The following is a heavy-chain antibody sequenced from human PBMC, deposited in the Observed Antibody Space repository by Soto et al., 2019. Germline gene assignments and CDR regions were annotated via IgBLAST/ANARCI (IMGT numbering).Heavy chain of an antibody. Sequence: GGSLRLSCAASGFTFSSYEMIWVRQAPGEGLECLSYITRGGSTIHYADSVKGRFTISRDNAKNSLYLQMNSLRAEDSAVYYCASVWSRYSGTHFWGQGTVVTVSS. CDR3: ASVWSRYSGTHF. CDR2: ITRGGSTI. V-gene: IGHV3-48*03. J-gene: IGHJ4*02. CDR1: GFTFSSYE. D-gene: IGHD3-3*01.